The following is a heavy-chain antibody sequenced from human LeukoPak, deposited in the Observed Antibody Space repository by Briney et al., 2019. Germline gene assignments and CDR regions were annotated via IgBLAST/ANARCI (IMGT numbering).Heavy chain of an antibody. CDR1: GFTFSDYY. Sequence: PGGSQTLFCAASGFTFSDYYMTWIRQAPGRGLEWISYINGSSSDTKYADSVKGRFTISSDNAKNSVYLLMNSLIAEDTAVYYCARRGTTYCTVDSCHPNWFDPWGQ. D-gene: IGHD2-15*01. CDR2: INGSSSDT. V-gene: IGHV3-11*03. CDR3: ARRGTTYCTVDSCHPNWFDP. J-gene: IGHJ5*02.